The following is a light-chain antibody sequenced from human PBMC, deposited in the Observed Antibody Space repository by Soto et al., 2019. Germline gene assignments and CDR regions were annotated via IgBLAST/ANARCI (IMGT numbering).Light chain of an antibody. CDR2: GAS. CDR3: QHYKTWPLA. CDR1: QSVSSN. V-gene: IGKV3-15*01. Sequence: IVMPQSPATLSGSPGERSTLSFSASQSVSSNLAWYQQKPGQAPRLLIYGASTRATGVPARFSGSGSGTEFTLTISSLQSEDFAVYYCQHYKTWPLAFGGGTKVDIK. J-gene: IGKJ4*01.